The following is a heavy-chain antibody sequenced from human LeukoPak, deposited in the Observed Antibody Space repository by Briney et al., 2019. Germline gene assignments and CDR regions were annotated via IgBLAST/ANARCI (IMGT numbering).Heavy chain of an antibody. CDR1: GGSISPYY. CDR2: IYYDGSP. Sequence: PSETLSLTCTVSGGSISPYYWNWVRQAPGKGLDWIGYIYYDGSPNYNPSLKSRATISLDTPKNQFSLMLSSVTAADTAVYYCARRSHGDWFYFDLWGRGTLVTVSS. V-gene: IGHV4-59*01. J-gene: IGHJ2*01. D-gene: IGHD3/OR15-3a*01. CDR3: ARRSHGDWFYFDL.